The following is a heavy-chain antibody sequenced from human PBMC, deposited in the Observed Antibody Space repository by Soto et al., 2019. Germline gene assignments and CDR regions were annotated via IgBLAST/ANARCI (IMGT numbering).Heavy chain of an antibody. Sequence: QVQLVQSGAEVKKPGASVKVSCKASGYTFTSYGISWVRQDPGQGLEWMGWISTYNGNTNYAQKLKGSVTMTADTSTGTAYMELRSLRSDATAVYFCARVDYDLLTECWYFELWGRGTLVTVSS. CDR2: ISTYNGNT. D-gene: IGHD3-9*01. CDR1: GYTFTSYG. CDR3: ARVDYDLLTECWYFEL. V-gene: IGHV1-18*01. J-gene: IGHJ2*01.